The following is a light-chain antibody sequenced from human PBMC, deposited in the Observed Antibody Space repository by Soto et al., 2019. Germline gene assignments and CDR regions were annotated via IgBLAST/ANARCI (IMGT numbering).Light chain of an antibody. Sequence: QSALTQPASVSGSPGQSITLSCTGTSSDVGAYNSVSWYQQHPGKAPKLIIYDVSTRPSGVSHRFSGSKSGNTASLTISGLHAEEEADYYCSSSSTSTTRVFGPGTKLTVL. J-gene: IGLJ1*01. CDR3: SSSSTSTTRV. CDR2: DVS. V-gene: IGLV2-14*03. CDR1: SSDVGAYNS.